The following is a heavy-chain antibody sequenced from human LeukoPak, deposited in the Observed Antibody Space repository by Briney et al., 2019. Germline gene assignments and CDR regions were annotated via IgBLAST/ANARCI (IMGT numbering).Heavy chain of an antibody. Sequence: GGSLRLSCAVSGFTYSSYWMHWVRQAPGKGLGWVSGINSDGSSTSYADSVKGRFTISRDNAKNTLYLQMNSLRAEDTAVFYCVREWAVAGTGFDYWGQGTLVTVSS. D-gene: IGHD6-19*01. CDR1: GFTYSSYW. J-gene: IGHJ4*02. V-gene: IGHV3-74*01. CDR3: VREWAVAGTGFDY. CDR2: INSDGSST.